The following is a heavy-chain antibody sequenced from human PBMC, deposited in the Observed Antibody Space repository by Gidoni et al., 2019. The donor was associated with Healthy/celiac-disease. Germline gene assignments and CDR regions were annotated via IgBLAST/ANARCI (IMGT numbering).Heavy chain of an antibody. V-gene: IGHV3-23*01. J-gene: IGHJ4*02. CDR2: ISGSGGRT. D-gene: IGHD2-2*01. CDR3: AKDRGYCSSTSCYTYADY. CDR1: GFTFSSYA. Sequence: EVQLLESGGGLVQPGGSLRLSCAASGFTFSSYAMSWVRQAPGKGLEWVSAISGSGGRTYYADSVKGRFTISRDNSKNTLYLQMNSLRAEDTAVYYCAKDRGYCSSTSCYTYADYWGQGTLITVSS.